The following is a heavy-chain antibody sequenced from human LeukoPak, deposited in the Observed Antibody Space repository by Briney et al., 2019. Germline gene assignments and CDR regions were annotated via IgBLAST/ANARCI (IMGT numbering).Heavy chain of an antibody. J-gene: IGHJ4*02. CDR3: ARLYGGNSGVDY. V-gene: IGHV1-2*02. D-gene: IGHD4-23*01. CDR2: INPNSGGT. Sequence: ASVKVSCKASGYTFTGYYMHWVRQAPGQGLEWMGWINPNSGGTNYAQKFQGRVTMTRDTSISTAYMELSRLRPDDTAVYYYARLYGGNSGVDYWGQGTLVTVS. CDR1: GYTFTGYY.